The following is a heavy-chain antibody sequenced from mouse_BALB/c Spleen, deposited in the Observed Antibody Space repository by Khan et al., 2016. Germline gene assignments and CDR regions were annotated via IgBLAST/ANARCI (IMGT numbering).Heavy chain of an antibody. CDR1: GYTFTDYY. CDR3: ARSYCGDFARDY. D-gene: IGHD1-2*01. Sequence: VQLQESGTELPRPGASVKLSCKASGYTFTDYYLHWVKQRTGQGLEWIGEIFPGSGSTYYNAKFKGKASLTADTSSNTAYMQLSSLTSEDSAVYFCARSYCGDFARDYWGHGASVAVSS. CDR2: IFPGSGST. J-gene: IGHJ4*01. V-gene: IGHV1-77*01.